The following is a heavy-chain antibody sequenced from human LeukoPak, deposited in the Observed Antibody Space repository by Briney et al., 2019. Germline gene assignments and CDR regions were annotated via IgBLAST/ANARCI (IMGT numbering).Heavy chain of an antibody. CDR1: GFIFSSYA. V-gene: IGHV3-23*01. J-gene: IGHJ4*02. D-gene: IGHD3-10*01. CDR3: AKDTRGGTYYSRFDY. Sequence: GGSLRLSCAGSGFIFSSYALSWVRQAPGKGLEWVSAVSGSGGSTNYADSVKGRFTISRDNSKNTVYLQMNSLRAKDTAVYYCAKDTRGGTYYSRFDYWGQGTLVTVSS. CDR2: VSGSGGST.